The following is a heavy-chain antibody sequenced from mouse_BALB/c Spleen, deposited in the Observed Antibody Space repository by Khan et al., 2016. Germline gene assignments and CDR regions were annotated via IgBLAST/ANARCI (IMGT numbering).Heavy chain of an antibody. CDR2: INTYSGES. D-gene: IGHD1-1*01. CDR3: ARYRDYYGSSRYFDV. J-gene: IGHJ1*01. Sequence: QIQLVQSGPELKKPGKTVKISCKASGYTFTNYGMNWVKQAPGKGLKWMGWINTYSGESTYADDFKGRFACSLETSANTAYLQNNNLKNEDTATYLCARYRDYYGSSRYFDVWGAGTTVTVSS. CDR1: GYTFTNYG. V-gene: IGHV9-3-1*01.